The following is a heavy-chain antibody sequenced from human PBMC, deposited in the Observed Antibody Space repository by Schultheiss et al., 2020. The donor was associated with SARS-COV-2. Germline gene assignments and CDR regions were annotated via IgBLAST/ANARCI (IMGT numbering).Heavy chain of an antibody. CDR1: GYTFTGYY. J-gene: IGHJ4*02. D-gene: IGHD3-22*01. CDR3: ARGPLNYYDSSGPLSADY. V-gene: IGHV1-2*04. Sequence: ASVKVSCKASGYTFTGYYMHWVRQAPGQGLEWMGWINPNSGGTNYAQKFQGWVTMTRDTSISTAYMELSRLRSDDTAVYYCARGPLNYYDSSGPLSADYWGQGTLVTVSS. CDR2: INPNSGGT.